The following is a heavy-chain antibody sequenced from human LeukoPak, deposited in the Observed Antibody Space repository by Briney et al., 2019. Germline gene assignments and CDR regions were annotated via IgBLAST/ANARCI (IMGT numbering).Heavy chain of an antibody. CDR1: GYSFTSYW. Sequence: GESPKISCKGSGYSFTSYWIGWVRQMPGKGLEWMGIIYPGDSDTRYSPSFQGQVAISADKSISTAYLQWSSLKASDTAMYYCARQGGSISRYSRDVNWFDPWGQGTLVTVSS. V-gene: IGHV5-51*01. CDR3: ARQGGSISRYSRDVNWFDP. D-gene: IGHD6-13*01. J-gene: IGHJ5*02. CDR2: IYPGDSDT.